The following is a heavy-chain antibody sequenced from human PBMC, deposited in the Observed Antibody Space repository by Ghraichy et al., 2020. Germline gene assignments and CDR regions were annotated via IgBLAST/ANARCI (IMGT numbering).Heavy chain of an antibody. V-gene: IGHV6-1*01. CDR3: AREITMILVVTRGDAFDI. CDR2: TYYRSNWYN. Sequence: SQTLSLTCAISGDSVSSNTAAWSWIRQSPSRGLEWLGRTYYRSNWYNDYAVSVKSRITINPDTSKNQFSLQLNSVTPEDTAVYYCAREITMILVVTRGDAFDIWGQGTMVTVSS. J-gene: IGHJ3*02. CDR1: GDSVSSNTAA. D-gene: IGHD3-22*01.